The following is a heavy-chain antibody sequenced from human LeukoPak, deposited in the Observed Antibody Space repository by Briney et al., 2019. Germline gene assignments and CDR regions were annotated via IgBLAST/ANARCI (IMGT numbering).Heavy chain of an antibody. V-gene: IGHV4-31*03. J-gene: IGHJ4*02. CDR3: ASTYYYDSSGYYSTPPIFDY. Sequence: SETLSLTCTVSGGSISSGGYYWSWIRQHPGKGLEWIGYIYYSGSTYYNPSLKSRVTISVDTSKNQFSLKLSSVTAADTAVYYCASTYYYDSSGYYSTPPIFDYWGQGTLVTVSS. CDR1: GGSISSGGYY. CDR2: IYYSGST. D-gene: IGHD3-22*01.